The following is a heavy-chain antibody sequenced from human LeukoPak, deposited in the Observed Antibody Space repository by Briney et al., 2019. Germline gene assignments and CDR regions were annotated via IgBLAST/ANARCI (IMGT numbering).Heavy chain of an antibody. J-gene: IGHJ3*02. CDR1: GGSFSGYY. CDR2: INHSGST. D-gene: IGHD3-22*01. Sequence: NPSETLSLTCAVYGGSFSGYYWSWIRQPPGKGLEWIGEINHSGSTYYNPSLKSRVTISVDTSKNQFSLKLSSVTAADTAVYYCARVPYYYDSSGYVLSYAFDIWGQGTMVTVSS. CDR3: ARVPYYYDSSGYVLSYAFDI. V-gene: IGHV4-34*09.